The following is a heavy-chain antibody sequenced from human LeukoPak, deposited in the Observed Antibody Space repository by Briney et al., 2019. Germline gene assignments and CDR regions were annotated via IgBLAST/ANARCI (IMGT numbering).Heavy chain of an antibody. Sequence: TGGSLRLSCVASGFTFSRFELNWVRQAPGKGLEWVSAISGSGGSTYYADSVKGRFPISRDNSKNTLYLQMNSLRAEDTAVYYCARSPGYSSSWYYFDYWGQGTLVTVSS. V-gene: IGHV3-23*01. J-gene: IGHJ4*02. CDR2: ISGSGGST. D-gene: IGHD6-13*01. CDR3: ARSPGYSSSWYYFDY. CDR1: GFTFSRFE.